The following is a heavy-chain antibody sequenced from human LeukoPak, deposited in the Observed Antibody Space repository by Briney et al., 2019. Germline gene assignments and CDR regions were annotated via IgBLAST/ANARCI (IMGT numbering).Heavy chain of an antibody. V-gene: IGHV3-23*01. CDR1: GFTFSTYS. CDR3: AKYPASGGYFVY. J-gene: IGHJ4*02. Sequence: GGSLRLSCAASGFTFSTYSMSWVRLAPGKGLEWVSGISGSGANTYYADSVKGRFTISRDNSKNTLYLQMNSLRAEDTAVFYCAKYPASGGYFVYWGQGTLVTVSS. CDR2: ISGSGANT. D-gene: IGHD6-13*01.